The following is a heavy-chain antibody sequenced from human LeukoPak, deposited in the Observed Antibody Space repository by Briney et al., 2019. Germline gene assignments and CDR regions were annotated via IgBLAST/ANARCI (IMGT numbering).Heavy chain of an antibody. CDR3: ARAYFPYYDILTGCPDY. CDR2: ISYDGSNK. J-gene: IGHJ4*02. Sequence: GRSLRLSCAASGFTFSSYAMRWVRQAPGKGLEWVAVISYDGSNKYYADSVKGRFTISRDNSKNTLYLQMNSLRAEDTAVYYCARAYFPYYDILTGCPDYWGQGTLVTVSS. CDR1: GFTFSSYA. V-gene: IGHV3-30*04. D-gene: IGHD3-9*01.